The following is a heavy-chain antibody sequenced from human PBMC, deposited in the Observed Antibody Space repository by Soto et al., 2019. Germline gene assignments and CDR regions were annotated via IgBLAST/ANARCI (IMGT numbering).Heavy chain of an antibody. J-gene: IGHJ4*02. CDR1: GFTFSSYW. CDR2: ISNDESSI. V-gene: IGHV3-74*01. CDR3: VWEGYGYSSGGSCANDY. D-gene: IGHD2-15*01. Sequence: GGSLRLSCAASGFTFSSYWMHWVRQAPGKGLVWVSRISNDESSISYADSVKGRFTISRDNARNTLYLQMNSLRAEDTAVYYCVWEGYGYSSGGSCANDYWGQGTLVTVSS.